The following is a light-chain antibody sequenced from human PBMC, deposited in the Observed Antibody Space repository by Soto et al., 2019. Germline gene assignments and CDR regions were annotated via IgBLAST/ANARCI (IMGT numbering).Light chain of an antibody. CDR2: DAS. CDR3: QQRSHWPRT. J-gene: IGKJ1*01. Sequence: EVVMTQSPATLSVSPGEGVTLSCRASQSVSSYLAWYQQKPGQAPRLLIYDASNRATGIPARFSGSGSGTDFSLTISSLEPEDFAVYYCQQRSHWPRTFGQGTKVDIK. V-gene: IGKV3-11*01. CDR1: QSVSSY.